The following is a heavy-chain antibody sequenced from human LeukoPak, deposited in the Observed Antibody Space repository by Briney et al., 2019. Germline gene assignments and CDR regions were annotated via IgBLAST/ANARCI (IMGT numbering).Heavy chain of an antibody. V-gene: IGHV4-4*07. CDR3: ARLSTVTTSFDY. J-gene: IGHJ4*02. Sequence: SETLSLTCTVSGGSISGYSWSWIRQPAGKGLEWIGRIYTSGTTHYNPSLKSRVTMSVDTSKNQFSLKLSSVTAADTAVYYCARLSTVTTSFDYWGQGTLVTVSS. D-gene: IGHD4-17*01. CDR2: IYTSGTT. CDR1: GGSISGYS.